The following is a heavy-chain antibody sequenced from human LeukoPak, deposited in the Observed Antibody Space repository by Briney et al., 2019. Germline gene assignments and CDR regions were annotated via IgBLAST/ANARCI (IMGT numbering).Heavy chain of an antibody. V-gene: IGHV1-69*04. CDR1: GYTFTGYY. CDR3: ARDYGSGSYHDY. J-gene: IGHJ4*02. CDR2: IIPILGIA. D-gene: IGHD3-10*01. Sequence: GASVKVSCKASGYTFTGYYMHWVRQAPGQGLEWMGRIIPILGIANYAQKFQGRVTITADKSTSTAYMELSSLRSEDTAVYYCARDYGSGSYHDYWGQGTLVTVSS.